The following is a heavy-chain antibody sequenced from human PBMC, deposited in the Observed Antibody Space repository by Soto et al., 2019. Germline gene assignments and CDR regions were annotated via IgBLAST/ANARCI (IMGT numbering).Heavy chain of an antibody. CDR3: AKWNGGFDY. CDR2: ISYDGSYK. Sequence: GGSLRLSCGASGFTFSSHGMRRVRQAPGKGLEWVAVISYDGSYKYYADSVKGRFTISRDNSKNTLYLQMNSLRAEDTAVYYCAKWNGGFDYWGQGTLVTVSS. D-gene: IGHD3-16*01. CDR1: GFTFSSHG. V-gene: IGHV3-30*18. J-gene: IGHJ4*02.